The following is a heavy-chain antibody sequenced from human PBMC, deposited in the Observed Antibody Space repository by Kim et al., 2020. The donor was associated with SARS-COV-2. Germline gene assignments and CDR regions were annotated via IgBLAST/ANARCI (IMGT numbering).Heavy chain of an antibody. CDR2: ICSSGTT. D-gene: IGHD3-9*01. V-gene: IGHV4-61*02. CDR1: GGSISSGNYY. J-gene: IGHJ6*02. CDR3: ATSLYDILIGYGMDV. Sequence: SETLSLTCTVSGGSISSGNYYWSWIRPPAGKGLDWIGRICSSGTTNYNPPRTSPVTISVDTTKNQLSLKMSSVTATDTAVYYCATSLYDILIGYGMDVWGQGTTGTASS.